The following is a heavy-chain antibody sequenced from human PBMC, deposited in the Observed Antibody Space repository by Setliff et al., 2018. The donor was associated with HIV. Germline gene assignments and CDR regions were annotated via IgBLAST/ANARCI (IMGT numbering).Heavy chain of an antibody. CDR2: INPKSGAT. J-gene: IGHJ4*02. CDR3: ARAYSANYRGGGHFDY. CDR1: GYTFTDYF. V-gene: IGHV1-2*02. D-gene: IGHD1-7*01. Sequence: ASVKVSCKTSGYTFTDYFIHWVRQAPGQGLEWMGWINPKSGATNFAQKFQVRVTMTRDTSINTAYMEVNRLRSGDTAIYYCARAYSANYRGGGHFDYWGQGTLVTVSS.